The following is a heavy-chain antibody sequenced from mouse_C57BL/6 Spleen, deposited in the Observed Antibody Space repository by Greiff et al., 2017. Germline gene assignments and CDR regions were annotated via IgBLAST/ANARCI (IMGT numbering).Heavy chain of an antibody. D-gene: IGHD1-1*01. CDR1: GYAFSSSW. V-gene: IGHV1-82*01. J-gene: IGHJ1*03. CDR2: FYPGDGDT. Sequence: QVQLQQSGPELVKPGASVKISCKASGYAFSSSWMNWVKQRPGKGLEWIGRFYPGDGDTNYNGKFEGKATLTADKSASPAYMQLSSLTSEDSAVYFCARSGCDGSSYWYVDVWGTGTTVTVSS. CDR3: ARSGCDGSSYWYVDV.